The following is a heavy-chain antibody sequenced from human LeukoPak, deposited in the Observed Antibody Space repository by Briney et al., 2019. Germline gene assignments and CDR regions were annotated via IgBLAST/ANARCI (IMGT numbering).Heavy chain of an antibody. CDR1: GGTFSSYV. D-gene: IGHD2-15*01. Sequence: SVKVSCKASGGTFSSYVISWVRPAPGQGLEWMGRIIPILGIANYAQKFQGRVTITADKSTSTAYMELSSLRSEDTAVYYCARDDSYCSGGSCYDYWGQGTLVTVSS. CDR2: IIPILGIA. V-gene: IGHV1-69*04. J-gene: IGHJ4*02. CDR3: ARDDSYCSGGSCYDY.